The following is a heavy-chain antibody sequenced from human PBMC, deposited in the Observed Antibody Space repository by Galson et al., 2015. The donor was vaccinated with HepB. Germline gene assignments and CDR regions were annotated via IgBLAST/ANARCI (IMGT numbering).Heavy chain of an antibody. CDR2: IWYDGSKK. J-gene: IGHJ6*02. CDR1: GFSFRTYG. Sequence: SLRLSCAASGFSFRTYGMDWVRQAPGKGLEWVALIWYDGSKKNYADSVKGRFSISRDTSKNTVYLQMNSLRTEDTAVYYCARVFTITGTTLNGMDVWGQGTTVTVSS. CDR3: ARVFTITGTTLNGMDV. D-gene: IGHD1-20*01. V-gene: IGHV3-33*01.